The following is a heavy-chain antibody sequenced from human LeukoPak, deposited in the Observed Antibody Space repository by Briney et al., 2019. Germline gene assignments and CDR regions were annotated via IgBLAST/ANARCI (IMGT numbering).Heavy chain of an antibody. CDR1: GDSVSRNSAA. J-gene: IGHJ3*02. CDR3: ARDHIAVAGNAAFDI. CDR2: TYYRSKWYN. Sequence: SQTLSLTCAISGDSVSRNSAAWNWIRKSPSRGLEWLGRTYYRSKWYNDYAVSVESRITINPDTSKNQFSLQLNSVTAADTAVYYCARDHIAVAGNAAFDIWGQGTMVTVSS. V-gene: IGHV6-1*01. D-gene: IGHD6-19*01.